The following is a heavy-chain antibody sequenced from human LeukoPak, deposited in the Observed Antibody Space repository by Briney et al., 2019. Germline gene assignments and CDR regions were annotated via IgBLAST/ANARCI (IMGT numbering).Heavy chain of an antibody. CDR2: IKEGGSAK. CDR3: ARDTDGYSYGLNYFDY. CDR1: GFTFSSYC. V-gene: IGHV3-7*01. J-gene: IGHJ4*02. D-gene: IGHD5-18*01. Sequence: GGSLRLSCAAAGFTFSSYCMAWVRQAPGKGLEWVANIKEGGSAKYYVDSVRGRFTISRDNAKNSLYLQMNSLRAEDTAVYYCARDTDGYSYGLNYFDYWGQGTLVTVSS.